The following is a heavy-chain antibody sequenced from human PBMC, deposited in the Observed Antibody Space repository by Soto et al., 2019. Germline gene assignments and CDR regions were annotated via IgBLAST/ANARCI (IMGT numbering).Heavy chain of an antibody. CDR1: GFTFSSYW. V-gene: IGHV3-7*03. Sequence: VGSLRLSCAASGFTFSSYWMSWVRQAPGKGLEWVANIKQDGSEKYYVDSVKGRFTISRDNAKNSLYLQMNSLRAEDTAVYYCARVGSSGWYEFDYWGQGTLVTVSS. CDR2: IKQDGSEK. J-gene: IGHJ4*02. CDR3: ARVGSSGWYEFDY. D-gene: IGHD6-19*01.